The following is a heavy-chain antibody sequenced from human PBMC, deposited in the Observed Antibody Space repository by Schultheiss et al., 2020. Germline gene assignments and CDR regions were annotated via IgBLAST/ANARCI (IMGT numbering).Heavy chain of an antibody. Sequence: GESLKIPCAASGFTFSSYSMNWVRQAPGKGLEWVAVIWYDGSNKYYADSVKGRFTISRDNSKNTLYLQMNSLRAEDTAVYYCARDNGEIRAMDVWGQGTTVTVSS. V-gene: IGHV3-33*08. CDR1: GFTFSSYS. D-gene: IGHD5-24*01. CDR2: IWYDGSNK. J-gene: IGHJ6*02. CDR3: ARDNGEIRAMDV.